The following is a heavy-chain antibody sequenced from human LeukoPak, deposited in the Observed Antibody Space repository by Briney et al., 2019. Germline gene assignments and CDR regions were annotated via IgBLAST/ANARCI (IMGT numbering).Heavy chain of an antibody. Sequence: GGSLRLSCAASGFTFSSYAMSCFRQAPEKGLEWVSVISGSGGSTYYRDSVERRFTISRDNSKNTLYLQMNSLRAEDTAVYYCAKDGTTTITFDYWGQGTLVTVSS. V-gene: IGHV3-23*01. D-gene: IGHD1-1*01. J-gene: IGHJ4*02. CDR3: AKDGTTTITFDY. CDR1: GFTFSSYA. CDR2: ISGSGGST.